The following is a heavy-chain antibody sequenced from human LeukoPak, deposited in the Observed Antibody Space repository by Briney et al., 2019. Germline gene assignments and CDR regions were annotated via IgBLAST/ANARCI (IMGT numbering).Heavy chain of an antibody. CDR1: GFTFSSHS. CDR3: ARDFPSTVVKFDY. D-gene: IGHD4-23*01. Sequence: PGGSLRLSCAAPGFTFSSHSMNWVRQAPGKGLEWISYISSSSTSIYYADSVKGRFTISRDNAKNSLYLQMNSLRDEDTAVYYCARDFPSTVVKFDYWGQGTLVTVSS. J-gene: IGHJ4*02. V-gene: IGHV3-48*02. CDR2: ISSSSTSI.